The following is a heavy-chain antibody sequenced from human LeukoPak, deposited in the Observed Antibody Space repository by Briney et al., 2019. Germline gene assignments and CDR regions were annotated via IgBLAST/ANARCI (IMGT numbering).Heavy chain of an antibody. CDR3: AREMSDTLTGYSRGYYGMDV. J-gene: IGHJ6*02. Sequence: ASVKVSCKASGGTFSSYAISWVRQAPGQGLEWMGRIIPILGIANYAQKFQGRVTITADKSTSTAYMELSSLRSEDTAVYYCAREMSDTLTGYSRGYYGMDVWGQGTTVTVSS. D-gene: IGHD3-9*01. CDR2: IIPILGIA. V-gene: IGHV1-69*04. CDR1: GGTFSSYA.